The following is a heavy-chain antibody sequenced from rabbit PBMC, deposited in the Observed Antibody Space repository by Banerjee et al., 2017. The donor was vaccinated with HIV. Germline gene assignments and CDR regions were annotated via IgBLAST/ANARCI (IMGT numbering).Heavy chain of an antibody. CDR2: IYTGDGST. J-gene: IGHJ6*01. V-gene: IGHV1S45*01. CDR3: ARRTAGVSGYWDL. Sequence: LEESGGGLVKPGGTLTLTCTVSGLDFSSRYWICWVRQAPGKGLEWIGCIYTGDGSTYNASWAKGRFTISKTSSTTVTLQMTSLTAADTATYFCARRTAGVSGYWDLWGQGTLVTVS. CDR1: GLDFSSRYW. D-gene: IGHD1-1*01.